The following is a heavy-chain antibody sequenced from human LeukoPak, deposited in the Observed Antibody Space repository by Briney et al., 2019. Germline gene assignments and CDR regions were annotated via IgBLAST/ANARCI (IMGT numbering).Heavy chain of an antibody. D-gene: IGHD3-16*01. CDR2: INSDGSST. J-gene: IGHJ4*02. Sequence: GGSLRLSCAASGFTFSSYWMHWVRQAPGKGLVWVSRINSDGSSTSYADSVKGRFTISRDNAKNTLYLQMNSLRAEDTAVYYCASGAAQFSPTVWYWGQGTLVTVSS. V-gene: IGHV3-74*01. CDR3: ASGAAQFSPTVWY. CDR1: GFTFSSYW.